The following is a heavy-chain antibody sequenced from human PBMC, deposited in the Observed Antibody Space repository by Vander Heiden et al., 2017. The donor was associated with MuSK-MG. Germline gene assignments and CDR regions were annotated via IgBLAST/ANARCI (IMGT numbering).Heavy chain of an antibody. CDR2: IYHSGST. J-gene: IGHJ3*02. V-gene: IGHV4-38-2*01. CDR3: ARRGAFDI. Sequence: QVQLQESGPGLVKPSETLSLTCAVSGYSISSGYYWGWIRQPPGKGLEWIGSIYHSGSTYYNPSLKSRVTISVDTSKNQFSLKLSSVTAADTAVYYCARRGAFDIWGQGTMVTVSS. CDR1: GYSISSGYY.